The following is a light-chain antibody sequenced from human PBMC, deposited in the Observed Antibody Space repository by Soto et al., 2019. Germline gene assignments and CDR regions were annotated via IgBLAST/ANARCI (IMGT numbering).Light chain of an antibody. CDR3: SSYTRSSTLLYV. V-gene: IGLV2-14*01. J-gene: IGLJ1*01. CDR2: DVS. CDR1: SSDVGGYNY. Sequence: QSALTQPASVSGSPGQSITISCTGTSSDVGGYNYVSWYQQHPGKAPKVMIYDVSNRPSGVSNRLSGSKSGNTASLTISGLQAEDEAEYYCSSYTRSSTLLYVFGTGTKLTVL.